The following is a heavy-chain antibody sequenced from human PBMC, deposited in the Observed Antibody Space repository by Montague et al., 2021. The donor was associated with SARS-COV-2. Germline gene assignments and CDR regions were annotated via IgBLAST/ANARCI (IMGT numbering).Heavy chain of an antibody. CDR3: ARDEVSSGHDY. J-gene: IGHJ4*02. V-gene: IGHV4-31*03. CDR1: GGSISSGGYY. D-gene: IGHD3-22*01. CDR2: IYYSGST. Sequence: TLSLACTVSGGSISSGGYYWSWIRQHPGKGLEWIGHIYYSGSTYYNPSLKSRVTISVDTSKNQFSLKLSAVTAADTAVYYCARDEVSSGHDYWGQGTLVTVSS.